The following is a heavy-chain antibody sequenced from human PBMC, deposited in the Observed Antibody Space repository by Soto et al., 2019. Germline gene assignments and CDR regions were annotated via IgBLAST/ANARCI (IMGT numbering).Heavy chain of an antibody. V-gene: IGHV4-30-2*01. Sequence: PSETLSLTCAVSGGSISSGGYSWSWIRQPPGKGLEWIGYIYHSGSTYYNPSLKSRVTISVDRSKNQFSLKLSSVTAADTAAYYCARGSYGYYYYGMDVWGQGTTVTVSS. D-gene: IGHD5-18*01. J-gene: IGHJ6*02. CDR3: ARGSYGYYYYGMDV. CDR2: IYHSGST. CDR1: GGSISSGGYS.